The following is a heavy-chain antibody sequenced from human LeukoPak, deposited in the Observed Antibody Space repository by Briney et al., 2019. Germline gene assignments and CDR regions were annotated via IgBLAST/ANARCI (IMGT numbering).Heavy chain of an antibody. Sequence: PGGSLRLSCAASGFTFSSYSMNWVRQAPGKGLEWVSYISSSSSTIYYADSVKGRFTISRDNAKNSLYLQMNSLRAEDTAVYYCARDGYGSGSYQYYFDYWGQGTLVTVSS. CDR1: GFTFSSYS. V-gene: IGHV3-48*01. CDR3: ARDGYGSGSYQYYFDY. CDR2: ISSSSSTI. J-gene: IGHJ4*02. D-gene: IGHD3-10*01.